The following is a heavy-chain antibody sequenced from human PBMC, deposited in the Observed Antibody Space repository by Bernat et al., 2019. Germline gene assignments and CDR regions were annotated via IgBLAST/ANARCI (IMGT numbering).Heavy chain of an antibody. CDR1: GFTFSDYY. D-gene: IGHD3-10*01. J-gene: IGHJ4*02. CDR3: AREDTIYYFDY. CDR2: ISSSSSYT. Sequence: QVQLVESGGGLVKPGGSLRLSCAASGFTFSDYYMSWIRQAPGKGLEWVSYISSSSSYTNYADSVKGRFTISRDNAKNSLYLQMSSLRVEDMAVYYCAREDTIYYFDYWGQGTLVTVSS. V-gene: IGHV3-11*06.